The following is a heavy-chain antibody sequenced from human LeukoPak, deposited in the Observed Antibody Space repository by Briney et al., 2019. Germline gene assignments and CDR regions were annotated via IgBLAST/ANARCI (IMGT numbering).Heavy chain of an antibody. CDR1: GFTFTNYW. CDR2: IKQDGSEK. CDR3: VRGGGYFDY. J-gene: IGHJ4*02. Sequence: GGSLRLSCAVFGFTFTNYWMSWVRQAPGKGLEWVANIKQDGSEKYYVDSVKGRFTISRDDAKNSLYLQMNSLRAEDTALYYCVRGGGYFDYWGQGILVTVSS. V-gene: IGHV3-7*01. D-gene: IGHD3-16*01.